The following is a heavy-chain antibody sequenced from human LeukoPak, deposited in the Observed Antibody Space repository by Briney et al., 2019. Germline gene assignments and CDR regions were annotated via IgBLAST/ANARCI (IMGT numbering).Heavy chain of an antibody. CDR1: GYTFTGYY. J-gene: IGHJ6*03. CDR3: ARLPIAAAGSYYYYMDV. D-gene: IGHD6-13*01. V-gene: IGHV1-46*01. CDR2: INPSGGST. Sequence: ASVKVSCKASGYTFTGYYMHWVRQAPGQGLEWMGIINPSGGSTSYAQKLQGRVTMTTDTSTSTAYMELRSLRSDDTAVYYCARLPIAAAGSYYYYMDVWGKGTTVTISS.